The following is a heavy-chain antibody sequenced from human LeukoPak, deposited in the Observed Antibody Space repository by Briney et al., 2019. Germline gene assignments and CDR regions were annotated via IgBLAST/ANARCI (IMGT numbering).Heavy chain of an antibody. J-gene: IGHJ4*02. Sequence: ASVTVSCKASGYTFTNYAINWVRQAPGQGLEWMGWINTNTGNPMYAQGFTGRFVFSLDTSVSTAYLQISSLKAEDTAVYFCARPGRGGIYFFDFWGQGTLVTVSS. D-gene: IGHD2-21*01. V-gene: IGHV7-4-1*02. CDR1: GYTFTNYA. CDR3: ARPGRGGIYFFDF. CDR2: INTNTGNP.